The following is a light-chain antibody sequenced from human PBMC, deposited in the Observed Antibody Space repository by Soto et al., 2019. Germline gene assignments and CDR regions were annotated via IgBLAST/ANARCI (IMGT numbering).Light chain of an antibody. J-gene: IGKJ1*01. CDR3: QQCDSMPWT. V-gene: IGKV1-39*01. Sequence: DIQMIQYPSSLSASLGDRFTITCRASQSISGYLNWYQKKSGQAPRLLMYAASSLQSGVPSRFSGSGSGTDFTLTISRLQPEDSATYYCQQCDSMPWTFGQGTNVDIK. CDR1: QSISGY. CDR2: AAS.